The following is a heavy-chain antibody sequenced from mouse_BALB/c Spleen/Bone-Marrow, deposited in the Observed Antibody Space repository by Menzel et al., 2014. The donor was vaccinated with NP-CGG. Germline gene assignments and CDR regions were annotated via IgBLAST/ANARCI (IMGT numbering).Heavy chain of an antibody. CDR1: GFDFSRYW. V-gene: IGHV4-1*02. CDR2: INPDSSTI. Sequence: DVKLQESGGGLVQPGGSLKLSCAASGFDFSRYWMSWVRQVPGKGLEWIGEINPDSSTINYTPSLKDKFIISRDNARNTLYLQMSRVRSEGSALYYCARLSYYGNLFVWGAGTTVTVSS. CDR3: ARLSYYGNLFV. D-gene: IGHD1-1*01. J-gene: IGHJ1*01.